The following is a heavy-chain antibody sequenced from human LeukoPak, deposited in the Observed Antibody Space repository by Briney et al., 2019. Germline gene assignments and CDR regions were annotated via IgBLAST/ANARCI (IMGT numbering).Heavy chain of an antibody. CDR3: ARHYPRSADAFDI. CDR2: IYYSGST. D-gene: IGHD3-10*01. Sequence: KTSETLSLTCAVYGGSFSGYYWSWIRQPPGKGLEWIGYIYYSGSTNYNPSLKSRVTISVDTSKNQFSLKLSSVTAADTAVYYCARHYPRSADAFDIWGQGTMVTVSS. J-gene: IGHJ3*02. V-gene: IGHV4-59*08. CDR1: GGSFSGYY.